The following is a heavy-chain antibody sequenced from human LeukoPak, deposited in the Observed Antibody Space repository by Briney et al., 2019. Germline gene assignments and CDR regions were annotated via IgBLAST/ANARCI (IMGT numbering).Heavy chain of an antibody. J-gene: IGHJ1*01. CDR2: INPNSGGT. CDR1: GYTFTGYY. D-gene: IGHD6-19*01. Sequence: GASVKVSCKASGYTFTGYYMHWVRQAPGQGLEWMGWINPNSGGTNYAQKFQGRVTMTRDTSISTAYMELSRLRSDDTAVYYCARGQSSGWYRRYFQHWGQGTLVTVSS. CDR3: ARGQSSGWYRRYFQH. V-gene: IGHV1-2*02.